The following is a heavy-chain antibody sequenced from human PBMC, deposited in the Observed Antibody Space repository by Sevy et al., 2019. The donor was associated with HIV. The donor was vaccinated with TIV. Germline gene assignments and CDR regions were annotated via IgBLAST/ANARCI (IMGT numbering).Heavy chain of an antibody. CDR1: GFTFDDYA. D-gene: IGHD1-1*01. J-gene: IGHJ3*02. CDR2: ISWNSGSI. V-gene: IGHV3-9*01. Sequence: GGSLRLSCAASGFTFDDYAMHWVRQAPGKGLEWVSGISWNSGSIGYADSVKGRFTISRDNAKNSLYLQMNSLRAEDTALYYCAKDMEEQWDAFDIWGQGTMVTVSS. CDR3: AKDMEEQWDAFDI.